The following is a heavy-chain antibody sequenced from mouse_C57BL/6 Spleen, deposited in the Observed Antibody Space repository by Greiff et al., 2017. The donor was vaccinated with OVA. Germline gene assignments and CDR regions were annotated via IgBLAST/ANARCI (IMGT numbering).Heavy chain of an antibody. CDR1: GYTFTSYW. V-gene: IGHV1-64*01. CDR3: ARPGSSLYYFDY. D-gene: IGHD1-1*01. Sequence: QVQLQQSGAELVKPGASVKLSCKASGYTFTSYWMHWVKQRPGQGLEWIGMIHPNSGSTNYNEKFKSKATLTVDKSSSTAYMQLSSLTSEDSAVYYCARPGSSLYYFDYWGQGTTLTVSS. CDR2: IHPNSGST. J-gene: IGHJ2*01.